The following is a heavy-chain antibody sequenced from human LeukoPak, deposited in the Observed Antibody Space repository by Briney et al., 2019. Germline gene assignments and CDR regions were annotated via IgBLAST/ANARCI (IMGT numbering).Heavy chain of an antibody. CDR1: GNDFSDFY. D-gene: IGHD1-1*01. V-gene: IGHV1-2*02. CDR3: VTTTVTHTRDP. Sequence: GASVKVSCRASGNDFSDFYFNWVRQAPGRGLEWVGWINPHSRATHYAQRFQGRVTMDASITTAYMELNRLASDDTAVYYCVTTTVTHTRDPWGQGTLVTVSS. J-gene: IGHJ5*02. CDR2: INPHSRAT.